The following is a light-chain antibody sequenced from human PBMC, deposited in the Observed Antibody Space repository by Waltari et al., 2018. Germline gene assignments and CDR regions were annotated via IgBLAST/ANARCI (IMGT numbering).Light chain of an antibody. J-gene: IGKJ4*01. Sequence: EIVMTQSPATLSVSPGERATPSGRASQSVSSILAWYQQKPGQAPRLLIYGASTRATGVPARFSGSGSGTDFTLTISGLQSEDYAVYFCHQHNSWPPLSFGGGTKVEIK. CDR2: GAS. CDR1: QSVSSI. V-gene: IGKV3-15*01. CDR3: HQHNSWPPLS.